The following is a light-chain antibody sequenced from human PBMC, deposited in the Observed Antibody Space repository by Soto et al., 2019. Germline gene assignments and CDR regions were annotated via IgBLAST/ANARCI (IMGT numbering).Light chain of an antibody. CDR2: GAS. J-gene: IGKJ1*01. CDR1: QSGGSSY. CDR3: QHYGSSQWTFGQWT. Sequence: IVLTQSPGTVSLSPGERATLSCRARQSGGSSYFAWYQQGPGQAPRLLIFGASTRATGIPDRFSGSGSGTDFTLTISRLEPEDSAVYFCQHYGSSQWTFGQWTFGQGTKVDIK. V-gene: IGKV3-20*01.